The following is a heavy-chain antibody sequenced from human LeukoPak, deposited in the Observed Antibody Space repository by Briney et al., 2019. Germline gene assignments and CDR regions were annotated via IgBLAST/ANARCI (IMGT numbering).Heavy chain of an antibody. D-gene: IGHD6-13*01. Sequence: TSETLSLTCTVSGGSITPYYWSWIRQPPGKGLEWIGYIYYSGSTNYNPSLKSRVTISVDTSKNQVSLKLSSVTAADTAVYFCARVFSYSSSWSFDYWGLGTLVTVSS. CDR1: GGSITPYY. V-gene: IGHV4-59*01. J-gene: IGHJ4*02. CDR2: IYYSGST. CDR3: ARVFSYSSSWSFDY.